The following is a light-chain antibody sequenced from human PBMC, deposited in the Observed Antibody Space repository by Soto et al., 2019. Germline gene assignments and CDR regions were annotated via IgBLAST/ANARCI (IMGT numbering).Light chain of an antibody. CDR1: QSINSF. V-gene: IGKV3-20*01. CDR3: QQYGGSPRT. CDR2: GAS. J-gene: IGKJ1*01. Sequence: EIVLTQSPGTLSLSPGEGATLSCRASQSINSFLAWYQQRRGQAPRLLIHGASNRATGIPDRFSGSGSGTDFTLTISRLEPEEFAVYYCQQYGGSPRTFGQGTKVEVK.